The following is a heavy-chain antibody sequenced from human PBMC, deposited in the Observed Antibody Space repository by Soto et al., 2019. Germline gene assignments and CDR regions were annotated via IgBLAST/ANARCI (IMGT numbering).Heavy chain of an antibody. V-gene: IGHV1-69*01. CDR1: GGTFSNYA. CDR2: IIPIVGTG. D-gene: IGHD2-2*01. CDR3: ARVVILVPTASTHYYYHMDV. J-gene: IGHJ6*02. Sequence: QVQLVQSGAEVRKPGSSVTVSCKASGGTFSNYAISWVRQAPGQGFEWMGGIIPIVGTGSYAQEFQGRVTITADEPTTTAYMELSSLRFEDTAAYYCARVVILVPTASTHYYYHMDVWGPGTTVTVSS.